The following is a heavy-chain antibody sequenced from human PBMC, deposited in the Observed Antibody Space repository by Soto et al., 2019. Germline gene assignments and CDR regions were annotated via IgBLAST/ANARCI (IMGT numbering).Heavy chain of an antibody. CDR3: ARDPGPNIAVAGTVIEY. D-gene: IGHD6-19*01. CDR2: ISAYNGNT. Sequence: GASVKVSCKASGYTFTSYGISWVRQAPGQGLEWMGWISAYNGNTNYAQKLQGRVTMTTDTSTSTAYMELRSLRSDDTAVYYCARDPGPNIAVAGTVIEYWGQGTLVTLSS. CDR1: GYTFTSYG. V-gene: IGHV1-18*01. J-gene: IGHJ4*02.